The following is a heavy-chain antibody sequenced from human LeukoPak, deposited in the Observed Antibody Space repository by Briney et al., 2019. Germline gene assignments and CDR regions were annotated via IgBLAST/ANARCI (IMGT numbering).Heavy chain of an antibody. CDR3: MSSGYSTTTEYFQH. D-gene: IGHD5/OR15-5a*01. CDR2: IRSKANSYAT. CDR1: GFTFSGSA. J-gene: IGHJ1*01. Sequence: GGSLRLSCAASGFTFSGSAMHWVRQASGKGLEWVGSIRSKANSYATAYAASVKGRFTISRDDSENTAYLQMNSLKTEDTAVYYCMSSGYSTTTEYFQHWGQGTLVTVSS. V-gene: IGHV3-73*01.